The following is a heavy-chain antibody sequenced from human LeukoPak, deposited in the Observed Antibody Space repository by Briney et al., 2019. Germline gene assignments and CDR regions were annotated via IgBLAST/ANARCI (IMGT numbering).Heavy chain of an antibody. V-gene: IGHV1-69*01. J-gene: IGHJ5*02. CDR3: ARPGYDILTGYYGNWFDP. CDR1: GGTFSSYA. Sequence: GSSVKVSCKASGGTFSSYAISWVRQAPGQGLEWMGGIIPIFGTANYAQKFQGRVTITADESTSAAYMELSSLRSEDTAVYYCARPGYDILTGYYGNWFDPWGQGTLVTVSS. CDR2: IIPIFGTA. D-gene: IGHD3-9*01.